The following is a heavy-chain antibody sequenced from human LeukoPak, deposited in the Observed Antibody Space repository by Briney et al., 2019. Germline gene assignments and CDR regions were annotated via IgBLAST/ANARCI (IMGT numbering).Heavy chain of an antibody. CDR2: ISGSGGST. CDR1: GFTFSSYA. CDR3: ARGPLAGRQNDFDP. J-gene: IGHJ5*02. V-gene: IGHV3-23*01. Sequence: GGSLRLSCAASGFTFSSYAMSWVRQAPGKGLEWVSAISGSGGSTYYADSVKGRFTISRDNSKNTLYLQMNSLRAEDTAVYYCARGPLAGRQNDFDPWGQGTLVTVSS.